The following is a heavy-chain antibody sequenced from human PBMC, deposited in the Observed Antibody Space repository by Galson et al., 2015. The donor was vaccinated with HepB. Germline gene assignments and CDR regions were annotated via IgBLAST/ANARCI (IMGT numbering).Heavy chain of an antibody. CDR3: ARDRQQPPDNFDY. J-gene: IGHJ4*02. CDR1: GFTFSSYG. Sequence: SLRLSCAASGFTFSSYGMHWVRQAPGKGLEWVAVIWYDGSNKYYADSVKGRFTISRDNSKNTLYLQMNSLRAEDTAVYYCARDRQQPPDNFDYWGQGTLVTVSS. D-gene: IGHD6-13*01. CDR2: IWYDGSNK. V-gene: IGHV3-33*01.